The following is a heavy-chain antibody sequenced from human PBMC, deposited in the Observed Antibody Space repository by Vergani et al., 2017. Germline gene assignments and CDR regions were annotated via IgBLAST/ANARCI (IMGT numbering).Heavy chain of an antibody. D-gene: IGHD1-26*01. V-gene: IGHV4-61*02. CDR1: GSSISGVSYY. CDR2: IYYSGRT. Sequence: QVQLQESGPGLVKPSQSLSLTCTVSGSSISGVSYYLSWVRQPAGKGLEWIGRIYYSGRTDYNPSLESRVTISVDTSKNTFSLKLNSVTAADTAIYYCARDSAVGGTFDSWGQGTLVSVSS. J-gene: IGHJ4*02. CDR3: ARDSAVGGTFDS.